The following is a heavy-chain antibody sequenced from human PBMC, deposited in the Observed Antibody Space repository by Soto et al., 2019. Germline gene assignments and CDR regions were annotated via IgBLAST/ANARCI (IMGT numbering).Heavy chain of an antibody. CDR3: ARDRGPYSSQLDY. CDR1: GFTFSSYG. CDR2: RWYDGSNK. D-gene: IGHD6-13*01. J-gene: IGHJ4*02. V-gene: IGHV3-33*01. Sequence: QVQLVESGGGVVQPGRSLRLSCAASGFTFSSYGMHWVRQAPGKGLEWVAVRWYDGSNKYYADSVKGRFTISRDNSKNTLYLQMNSLRAEDTAVYYCARDRGPYSSQLDYWGQGTLVTVSS.